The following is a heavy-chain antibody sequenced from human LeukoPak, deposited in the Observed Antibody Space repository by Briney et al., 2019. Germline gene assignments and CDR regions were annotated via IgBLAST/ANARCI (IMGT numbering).Heavy chain of an antibody. D-gene: IGHD3-10*01. CDR2: ISGSGGST. CDR3: AKDHETYYYGSGSYYLFDY. Sequence: GGSLRLSCAAPGFTFSSYAMSWVRQAPGKGLEWVSAISGSGGSTYYADSVKGRFTISRDNSKNTLYLQMNSLRAEDTAVYYCAKDHETYYYGSGSYYLFDYWGQGTLVTVSS. CDR1: GFTFSSYA. J-gene: IGHJ4*02. V-gene: IGHV3-23*01.